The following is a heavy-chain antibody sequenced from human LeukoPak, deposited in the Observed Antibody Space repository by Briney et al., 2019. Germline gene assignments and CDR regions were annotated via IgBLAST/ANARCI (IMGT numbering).Heavy chain of an antibody. J-gene: IGHJ6*04. CDR1: GYTFTSYD. V-gene: IGHV1-8*01. CDR3: ARDTYCSSTSCYPHGMDV. D-gene: IGHD2-2*01. CDR2: MNPNSGNT. Sequence: ASVKVSCKASGYTFTSYDINWVRQATGQGLEWMGWMNPNSGNTGYAQKFQGRVTMTRNTSISTAYMELSSPRSEDTAVYYCARDTYCSSTSCYPHGMDVWGKGTTVTVSS.